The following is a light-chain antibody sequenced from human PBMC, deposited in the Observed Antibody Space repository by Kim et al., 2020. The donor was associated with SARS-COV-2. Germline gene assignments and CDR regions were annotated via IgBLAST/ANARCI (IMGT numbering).Light chain of an antibody. CDR2: DVT. CDR3: CSYTGYYNYV. CDR1: SSDVGGYKF. Sequence: GQSVTISCTRTSSDVGGYKFVSWYQQHPGKAPKLIIYDVTKRPSGVPDRFSGSKSGNTASLVISGLQAEDEADYYCCSYTGYYNYVFGSGTKVTVL. J-gene: IGLJ1*01. V-gene: IGLV2-11*01.